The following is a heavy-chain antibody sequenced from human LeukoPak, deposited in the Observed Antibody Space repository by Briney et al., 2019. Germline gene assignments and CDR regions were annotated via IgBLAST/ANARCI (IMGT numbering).Heavy chain of an antibody. J-gene: IGHJ5*02. CDR3: ARDWVRAGDHYDILTGNTTNWFDP. CDR2: INHSGST. Sequence: SETLSLTCAVYGGSFSGYYWSWIRQPPGKGLEWIGEINHSGSTNYNPSLKSRVTISVDTSKNQFSLKLSSVTAAGTAVYYCARDWVRAGDHYDILTGNTTNWFDPWGQGTLVTVSS. CDR1: GGSFSGYY. D-gene: IGHD3-9*01. V-gene: IGHV4-34*01.